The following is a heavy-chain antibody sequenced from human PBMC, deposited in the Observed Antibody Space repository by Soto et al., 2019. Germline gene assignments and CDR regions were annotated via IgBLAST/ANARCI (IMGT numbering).Heavy chain of an antibody. D-gene: IGHD3-22*01. CDR3: AAAADYYDISGYWAGWFDP. CDR2: TSVYSGNT. CDR1: GYTFNTYG. J-gene: IGHJ5*02. V-gene: IGHV1-18*01. Sequence: GAEVKKPGASVKVSCKASGYTFNTYGISWVRQAPGQGLEWMGWTSVYSGNTNYALKFEGRVTMTTDTSTNTAYMELRSLRSDDTAVYYCAAAADYYDISGYWAGWFDPWGQGTLVTVSS.